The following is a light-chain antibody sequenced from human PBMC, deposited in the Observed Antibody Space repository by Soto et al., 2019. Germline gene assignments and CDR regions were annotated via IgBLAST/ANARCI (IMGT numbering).Light chain of an antibody. CDR2: EVS. V-gene: IGLV2-8*01. CDR1: SSDVGGYNY. J-gene: IGLJ3*02. CDR3: SSYSGSSNWV. Sequence: QSALTQPPSASGSPGQSVAISCTGTSSDVGGYNYVSWYQPHPGKAPKLMIYEVSRRPSGVSDRFSGSKSGHKASLTVSGLQAEDEADYYCSSYSGSSNWVFGGGTKLTVL.